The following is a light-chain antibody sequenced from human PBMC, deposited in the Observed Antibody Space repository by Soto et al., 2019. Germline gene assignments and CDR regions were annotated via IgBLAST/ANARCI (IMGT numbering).Light chain of an antibody. CDR3: SSYTTSSTVV. CDR1: SSDVGGYDY. V-gene: IGLV2-14*03. J-gene: IGLJ2*01. Sequence: QSVLTQPASVSGSPGQSITISCTGSSSDVGGYDYVCWYQQYPGKAPKLIIYAVTDRPSGVSNRFSGSKSGNTASLIISGLQAEDEADYSCSSYTTSSTVVFGGGTKVTVL. CDR2: AVT.